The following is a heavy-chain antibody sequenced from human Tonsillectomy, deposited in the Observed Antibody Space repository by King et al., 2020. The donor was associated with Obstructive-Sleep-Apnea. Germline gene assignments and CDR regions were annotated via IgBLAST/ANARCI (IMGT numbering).Heavy chain of an antibody. Sequence: VQLVESGGGVVQPGRSLTLSCAASGFTFSSCGMHWVRQAPGKGLEWVGVILYDGSEEHYGDSVKGRFTISRDISKSTLYLHMHSLRSEDTAIYYCAKEQSSGYYRTSDYWGQGILVTVSS. J-gene: IGHJ4*02. CDR1: GFTFSSCG. V-gene: IGHV3-30*18. D-gene: IGHD6-19*01. CDR3: AKEQSSGYYRTSDY. CDR2: ILYDGSEE.